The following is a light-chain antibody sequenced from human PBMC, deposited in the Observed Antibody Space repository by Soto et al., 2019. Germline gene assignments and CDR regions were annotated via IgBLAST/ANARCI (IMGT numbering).Light chain of an antibody. Sequence: DIQITQSPSTLPASVGDRVTITCRASQRISSWLAWYQQKPGKAPKVLIYDASSLERGVPSRFSGSGSGTEFTLTISSLQPDDFATYYCQQYKSKWTLGQGTKVDIK. V-gene: IGKV1-5*01. J-gene: IGKJ1*01. CDR2: DAS. CDR3: QQYKSKWT. CDR1: QRISSW.